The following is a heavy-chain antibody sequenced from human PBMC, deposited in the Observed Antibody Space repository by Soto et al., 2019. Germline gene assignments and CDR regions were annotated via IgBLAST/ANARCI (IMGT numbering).Heavy chain of an antibody. Sequence: SETLSLTCAVSGDSISGSQWWSWVRLPPGKGLEWIGEISHTGTTNYNPSLKSRVTMSVDKPKNQFSLRLGSVTAADTAVYYCARDRGTGTTYFDYWGQGTLVTVS. V-gene: IGHV4-4*02. CDR2: ISHTGTT. D-gene: IGHD1-7*01. J-gene: IGHJ4*02. CDR1: GDSISGSQW. CDR3: ARDRGTGTTYFDY.